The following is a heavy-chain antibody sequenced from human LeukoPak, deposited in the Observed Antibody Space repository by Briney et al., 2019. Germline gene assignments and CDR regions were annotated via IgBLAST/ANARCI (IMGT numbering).Heavy chain of an antibody. CDR1: GGSISSGDYY. J-gene: IGHJ4*02. CDR2: IYYSGST. Sequence: SGTLSLTCTVSGGSISSGDYYWSWIRQPPGKGLEWIGYIYYSGSTYYNPSLKSRVTISVDTSKNQFSLKLSSVTAADTAVYYCARETYYYDSSGSDYWGQGTLVTVSS. V-gene: IGHV4-30-4*01. CDR3: ARETYYYDSSGSDY. D-gene: IGHD3-22*01.